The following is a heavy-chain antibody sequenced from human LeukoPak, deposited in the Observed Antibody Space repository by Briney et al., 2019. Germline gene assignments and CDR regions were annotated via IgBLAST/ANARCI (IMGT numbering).Heavy chain of an antibody. D-gene: IGHD6-19*01. CDR2: IYYSGST. Sequence: SETLSLTCTVSGGSVSSGSYYRSWIRRPPGKGLEWIGYIYYSGSTNYNPSLNSRVTISLDTSKNQFSLRLDSVTAADTAVYYCARLVAGTFYFDSWGQGTLVTVSS. CDR3: ARLVAGTFYFDS. CDR1: GGSVSSGSYY. J-gene: IGHJ4*02. V-gene: IGHV4-61*01.